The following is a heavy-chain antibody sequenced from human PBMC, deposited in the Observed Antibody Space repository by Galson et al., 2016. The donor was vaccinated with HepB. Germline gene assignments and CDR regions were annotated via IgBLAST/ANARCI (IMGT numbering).Heavy chain of an antibody. V-gene: IGHV3-48*03. J-gene: IGHJ4*02. CDR1: GLTFSSYE. D-gene: IGHD1-26*01. CDR2: IGRSGSPI. Sequence: SLRLSCAASGLTFSSYEMSWVRQGPGKGLEWVSYIGRSGSPIYYADSVQGRFTISRDNAKNSLYPQMNSLRAEDTAVYYCARDVVGAAFDSWGQGTLVTVSS. CDR3: ARDVVGAAFDS.